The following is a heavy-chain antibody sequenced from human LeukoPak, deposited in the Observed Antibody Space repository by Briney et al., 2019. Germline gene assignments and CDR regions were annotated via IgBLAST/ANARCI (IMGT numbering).Heavy chain of an antibody. CDR3: ARLQAGASLNYYYYYGMDV. CDR2: IYYSGST. V-gene: IGHV4-39*01. J-gene: IGHJ6*02. D-gene: IGHD1-26*01. Sequence: SETLSLTCTVSGGSISSSRYYWGWVRQPPGRGLEWIVSIYYSGSTYYNPSLKSRVTISVDTTKNQFSLKLSSVTAADTAVYYCARLQAGASLNYYYYYGMDVWGQGTTVTVSS. CDR1: GGSISSSRYY.